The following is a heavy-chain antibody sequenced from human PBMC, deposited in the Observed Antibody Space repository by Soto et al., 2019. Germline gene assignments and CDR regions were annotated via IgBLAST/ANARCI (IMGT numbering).Heavy chain of an antibody. CDR1: GFTFNSYA. D-gene: IGHD1-1*01. V-gene: IGHV3-30*04. Sequence: QVQLVESGGGVVQPGGSLTLSCAASGFTFNSYAMHWVRQAPGXXLEWVAVISFNGIDTYYADSVKGRVTISRDNSRNTVFLXMTSLXXXXXXXXXXXXXXXXXXXPXHNSVGPGHWGQGTLVTVSS. CDR2: ISFNGIDT. J-gene: IGHJ4*02. CDR3: XXXXXXXXXPXHNSVGPGH.